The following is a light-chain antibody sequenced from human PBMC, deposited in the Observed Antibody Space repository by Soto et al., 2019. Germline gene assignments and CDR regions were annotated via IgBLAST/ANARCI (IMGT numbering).Light chain of an antibody. J-gene: IGKJ1*01. CDR1: QSVSSSY. Sequence: IVLTQSPGTLSLSPGERATLSCRASQSVSSSYLAWYQQKPGQAPSLLIYGTSSRATGIPDRFSGSGSGTDFTLTISRLEPEDFAVYYCQQYGSSTWTFGQGTKV. CDR3: QQYGSSTWT. CDR2: GTS. V-gene: IGKV3-20*01.